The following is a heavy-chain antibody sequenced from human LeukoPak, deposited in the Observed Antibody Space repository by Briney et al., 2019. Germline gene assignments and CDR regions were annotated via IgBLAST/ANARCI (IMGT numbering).Heavy chain of an antibody. V-gene: IGHV5-51*01. Sequence: GESLKISCKGSGDTFTDTYIAWVRQVAGKGLEWMGIIYHDGSDTRYSPSFEGQVTISVDHSIRTAYLQWTSLKTSDTAMNYCARFLHGNSLDYWGQGALVTVSS. CDR2: IYHDGSDT. CDR1: GDTFTDTY. CDR3: ARFLHGNSLDY. J-gene: IGHJ4*02. D-gene: IGHD1-7*01.